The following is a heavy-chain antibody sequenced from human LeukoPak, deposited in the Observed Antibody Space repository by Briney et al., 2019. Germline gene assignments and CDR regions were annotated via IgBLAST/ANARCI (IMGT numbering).Heavy chain of an antibody. V-gene: IGHV3-23*01. CDR2: ISGSGGST. Sequence: PGGSLRLSCAASGFSFSSYAMSWVRQAPGKGLEWVSAISGSGGSTYYADSVKGRFTISRDNSKNTVYLQMNSLRAEDTAVYYCARDPPIRRDGYNYGGDYWGQGTLVTVSS. CDR1: GFSFSSYA. CDR3: ARDPPIRRDGYNYGGDY. J-gene: IGHJ4*02. D-gene: IGHD5-24*01.